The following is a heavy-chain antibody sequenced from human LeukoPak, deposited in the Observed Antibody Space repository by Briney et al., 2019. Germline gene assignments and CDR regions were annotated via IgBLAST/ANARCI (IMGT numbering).Heavy chain of an antibody. J-gene: IGHJ4*02. CDR3: ARDIVGVGATSGTFDY. Sequence: ASVEVSCKASGYTFTSYGISWVRQAPGQGLEWMGWISAYNGNTNYAQKLQGRVTMTTDTSTSTAYMELRSLRSGDTAVYYCARDIVGVGATSGTFDYWGQGTLVTVSS. D-gene: IGHD1-26*01. CDR2: ISAYNGNT. V-gene: IGHV1-18*01. CDR1: GYTFTSYG.